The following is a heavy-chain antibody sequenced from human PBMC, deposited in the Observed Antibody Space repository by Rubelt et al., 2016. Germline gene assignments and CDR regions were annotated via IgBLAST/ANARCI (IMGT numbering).Heavy chain of an antibody. Sequence: QQQLQESGPGLVEPSETLSLTCIVSGGSISGSSYYWGWIRQPPGKGLAWIASIFSSGSTSYSPSLKSRVTISVNTSKNQFSLKLKSVTAADTAVYYCARRRTVPQNWFDPWGQGTLVTVSS. CDR1: GGSISGSSYY. CDR2: IFSSGST. D-gene: IGHD4-17*01. J-gene: IGHJ5*02. CDR3: ARRRTVPQNWFDP. V-gene: IGHV4-39*01.